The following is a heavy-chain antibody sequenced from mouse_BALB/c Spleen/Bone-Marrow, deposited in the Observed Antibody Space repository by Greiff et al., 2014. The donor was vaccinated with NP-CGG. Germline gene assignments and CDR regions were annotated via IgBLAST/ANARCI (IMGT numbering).Heavy chain of an antibody. D-gene: IGHD1-1*01. CDR1: GSTFTNYT. CDR3: SRGHYGSIYSAVDY. CDR2: INPSSGYT. Sequence: QVQLQQSGAELARPGASVQMSCKASGSTFTNYTMHWIKQRPGQGLEWIGYINPSSGYTNYNQKFKVKATLTADKSSSTAYMQQSSLTSEASAVYYCSRGHYGSIYSAVDYWGQGTSVTVSS. V-gene: IGHV1-4*01. J-gene: IGHJ4*01.